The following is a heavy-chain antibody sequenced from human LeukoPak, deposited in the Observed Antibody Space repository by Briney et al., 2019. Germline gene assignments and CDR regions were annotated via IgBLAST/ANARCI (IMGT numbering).Heavy chain of an antibody. J-gene: IGHJ4*02. CDR3: ARGIREWLAPYYFDY. CDR1: GGSIGSYY. D-gene: IGHD6-19*01. Sequence: SETLSLTCTVSGGSIGSYYWSWIRQPPGKGLEWIGYIYYSGTTNYNPSLKSRVTISVDTSKNQFSLNVTSVTTADTAVYYCARGIREWLAPYYFDYWGQGTLVTVSS. CDR2: IYYSGTT. V-gene: IGHV4-59*12.